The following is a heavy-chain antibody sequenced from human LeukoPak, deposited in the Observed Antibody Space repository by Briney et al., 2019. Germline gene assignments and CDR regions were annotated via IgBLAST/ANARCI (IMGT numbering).Heavy chain of an antibody. Sequence: ASVKVSCKASGYTFTSYYMHWVRQAPGQGLEWMGIINPTGGSTSYAQKFQGRVTMTRDKSTSTVYMELSRLKSDDTAVYYCAKTVDTTIIARYFYYGMDVWGQGTTVTVSS. J-gene: IGHJ6*02. CDR3: AKTVDTTIIARYFYYGMDV. CDR1: GYTFTSYY. D-gene: IGHD5-18*01. CDR2: INPTGGST. V-gene: IGHV1-46*01.